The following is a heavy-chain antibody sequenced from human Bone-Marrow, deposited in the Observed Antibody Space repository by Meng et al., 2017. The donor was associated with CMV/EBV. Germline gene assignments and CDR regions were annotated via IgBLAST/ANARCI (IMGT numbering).Heavy chain of an antibody. CDR2: IKQDGSEK. Sequence: GGSLRLSCAASGFTFSSFWMSWVRQAPGKGLEWVANIKQDGSEKYYVDSVKGRFTISRDNAKNSLHLQMNSLRAEDTAVYYCARAGGLYDFWSGPPGGCFDIWGQGTMVTVSS. CDR3: ARAGGLYDFWSGPPGGCFDI. D-gene: IGHD3-3*01. J-gene: IGHJ3*02. V-gene: IGHV3-7*01. CDR1: GFTFSSFW.